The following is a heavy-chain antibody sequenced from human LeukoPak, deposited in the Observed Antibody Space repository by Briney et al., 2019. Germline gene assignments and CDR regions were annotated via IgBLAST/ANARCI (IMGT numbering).Heavy chain of an antibody. CDR1: GYTFTSHY. Sequence: ASVKVSCKASGYTFTSHYIHWVRQAPGQGPEWMGIINSGSGTTTYAPNFQGRVSMTWDTSTSTVYMQLTSLRSEDTAVYYCARDVSAMTAQGWFDSWGQGTLVTVSS. V-gene: IGHV1-46*01. J-gene: IGHJ5*01. CDR2: INSGSGTT. CDR3: ARDVSAMTAQGWFDS. D-gene: IGHD2-21*02.